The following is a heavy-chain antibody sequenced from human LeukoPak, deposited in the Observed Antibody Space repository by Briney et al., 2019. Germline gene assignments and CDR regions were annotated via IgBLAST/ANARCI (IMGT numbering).Heavy chain of an antibody. J-gene: IGHJ4*02. CDR3: ARDQDDSSGWYDLDY. Sequence: GASVKVSCKASGYTFTSYGISWVRQAPGQGLEWMGWISAYNGNTHYPQKLQGRVTMTTDTSTTTAYMELRSLRSDDTAVYYCARDQDDSSGWYDLDYWGQGTLVTVSS. CDR2: ISAYNGNT. V-gene: IGHV1-18*01. CDR1: GYTFTSYG. D-gene: IGHD6-19*01.